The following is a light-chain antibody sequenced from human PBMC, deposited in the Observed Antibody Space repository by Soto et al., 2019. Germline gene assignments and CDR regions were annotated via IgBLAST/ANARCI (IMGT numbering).Light chain of an antibody. CDR2: KAS. J-gene: IGKJ1*01. CDR3: QHYKSYSEA. V-gene: IGKV1-5*03. CDR1: QTISSW. Sequence: DIQMTQSPTTLSGSVGDRVTLSCRASQTISSWLAWYQQKPGKAPKLLIYKASTLKSGVPSRFSGSGSGTEFTLTISSLQPDDFATYYCQHYKSYSEAFGQGTKVDIK.